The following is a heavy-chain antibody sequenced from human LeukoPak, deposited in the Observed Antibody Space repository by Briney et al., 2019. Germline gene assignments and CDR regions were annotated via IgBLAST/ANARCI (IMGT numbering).Heavy chain of an antibody. Sequence: SETLSLTCTVSGGSIRSYYWSWIRQPPGKGLEWVGYIYDSGSTSYNPSLKSRVTISVDTSKNQFSLKVTSVTAADTAVYYCARSKDILTGYCFDYWGQGTLVTVSS. J-gene: IGHJ4*02. D-gene: IGHD3-9*01. CDR2: IYDSGST. V-gene: IGHV4-59*01. CDR3: ARSKDILTGYCFDY. CDR1: GGSIRSYY.